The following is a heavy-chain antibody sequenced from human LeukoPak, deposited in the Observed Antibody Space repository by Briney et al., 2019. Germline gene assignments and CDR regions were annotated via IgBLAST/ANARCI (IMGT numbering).Heavy chain of an antibody. D-gene: IGHD3-3*01. J-gene: IGHJ4*02. Sequence: SSETLSLTCSVSGGSISSYYWSWIRQPAGKGLEWIGRIHSSGSTKNPSLKSRVTMSVDTSKNQFSLKVDSVTTADTAVYYCARGDYDFWSGNWRFDTWGQGTLVTVSS. CDR2: IHSSGST. V-gene: IGHV4-4*07. CDR1: GGSISSYY. CDR3: ARGDYDFWSGNWRFDT.